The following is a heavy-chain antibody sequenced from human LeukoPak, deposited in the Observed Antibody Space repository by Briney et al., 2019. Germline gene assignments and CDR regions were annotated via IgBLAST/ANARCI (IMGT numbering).Heavy chain of an antibody. CDR1: GGSFSGYY. V-gene: IGHV4-34*01. CDR2: INHSGST. CDR3: ARVRYSSSWYVGAYYYYYMDV. Sequence: MASETLSLTCAVYGGSFSGYYWSWIRQPPGKGLEWIGEINHSGSTNYNPSLKSRVTISVDTSKNQFSLKLSSVTAADTAVYYCARVRYSSSWYVGAYYYYYMDVWGKGTTVTVSS. D-gene: IGHD6-13*01. J-gene: IGHJ6*03.